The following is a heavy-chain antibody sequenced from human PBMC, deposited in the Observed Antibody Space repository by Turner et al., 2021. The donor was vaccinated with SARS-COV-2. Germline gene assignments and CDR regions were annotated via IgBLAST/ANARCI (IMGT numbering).Heavy chain of an antibody. CDR2: SNGAGRFK. V-gene: IGHV3-23*01. J-gene: IGHJ4*02. CDR3: AKRRYGSGSSLDY. CDR1: GFAFDNFG. Sequence: EVQLLESGGDLVQPGGSLRLSCVAAGFAFDNFGMTWVRQAPGKGLEWVSASNGAGRFKYYADSVKGRVTISRDNSNSTLFLQMNSLRAEDTAVYYCAKRRYGSGSSLDYWGQGTLVIVSS. D-gene: IGHD3-10*01.